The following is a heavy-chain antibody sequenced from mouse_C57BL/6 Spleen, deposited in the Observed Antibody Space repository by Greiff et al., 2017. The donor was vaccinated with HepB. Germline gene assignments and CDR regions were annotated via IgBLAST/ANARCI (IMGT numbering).Heavy chain of an antibody. Sequence: VQLQQSGPGLVKPSQSLSLTCSVTGYSITSGYYWNWIRQFPGNKLEWMGYISYDGSNNYNPSLKNRISITRDTSKNQFFLKLNSVTTEDTATYYCARGYYSNYLFAYWGQGTLVTVSA. V-gene: IGHV3-6*01. D-gene: IGHD2-5*01. CDR2: ISYDGSN. J-gene: IGHJ3*01. CDR3: ARGYYSNYLFAY. CDR1: GYSITSGYY.